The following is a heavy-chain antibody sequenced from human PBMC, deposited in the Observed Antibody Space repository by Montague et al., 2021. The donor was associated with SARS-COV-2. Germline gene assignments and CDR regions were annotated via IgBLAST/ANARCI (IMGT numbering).Heavy chain of an antibody. V-gene: IGHV4-59*11. J-gene: IGHJ3*02. D-gene: IGHD4-23*01. CDR1: GGSISSHF. CDR2: INSNGGT. Sequence: SETLSLTCTVSGGSISSHFWSFIRQPPGKGLEWIGYINSNGGTNHNPSLESRVTMSVDTYKNQFSLKLNSVTAADTAVYYCARHGGNDAFDIWGRGTMVTVSS. CDR3: ARHGGNDAFDI.